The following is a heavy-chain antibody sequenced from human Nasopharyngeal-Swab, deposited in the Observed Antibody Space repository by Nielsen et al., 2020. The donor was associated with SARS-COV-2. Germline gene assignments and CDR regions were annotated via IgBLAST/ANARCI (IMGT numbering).Heavy chain of an antibody. V-gene: IGHV3-30-3*01. CDR2: ISYDGSNK. D-gene: IGHD5-24*01. J-gene: IGHJ4*02. CDR3: ARGDGYNYPFDY. CDR1: GFTFSSYA. Sequence: SCAASGFTFSSYAMHWVRQAPGKGLEWVAVISYDGSNKYYADSVKGRFTISRDNSKITLYLQMNSLRAEDTAVYYCARGDGYNYPFDYWGQGTLVTVSS.